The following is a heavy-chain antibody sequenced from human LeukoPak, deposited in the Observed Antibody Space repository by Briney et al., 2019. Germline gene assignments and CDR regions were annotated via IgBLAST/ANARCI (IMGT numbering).Heavy chain of an antibody. CDR2: ISGSGGST. CDR3: AKPTWIQLWTTFDY. CDR1: GFTFSSYA. V-gene: IGHV3-23*01. Sequence: PGGSLRLSCAASGFTFSSYAMSWVRQAPGKGLEWVSAISGSGGSTYYADSVKGRFTISRDNSKNTLYLQINSLRAEDTAVYYCAKPTWIQLWTTFDYWGQGTLVTVSS. D-gene: IGHD5-18*01. J-gene: IGHJ4*02.